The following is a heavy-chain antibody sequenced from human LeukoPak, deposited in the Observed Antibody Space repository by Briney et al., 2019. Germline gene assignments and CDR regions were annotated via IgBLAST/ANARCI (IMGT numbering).Heavy chain of an antibody. J-gene: IGHJ2*01. CDR3: ARHELPWYFDL. CDR2: IYYSGST. CDR1: GGSISSYY. V-gene: IGHV4-59*08. Sequence: SETLSLTCTVSGGSISSYYWSWIRQPPGKGLGWIGYIYYSGSTNYNPSLKSRVTISVDTSKNQFSLKLSSVTAADTAVYYCARHELPWYFDLWGRGTLVTVSS. D-gene: IGHD3-10*01.